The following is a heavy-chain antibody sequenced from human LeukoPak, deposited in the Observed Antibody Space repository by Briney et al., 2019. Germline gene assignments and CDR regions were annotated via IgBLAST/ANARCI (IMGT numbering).Heavy chain of an antibody. V-gene: IGHV3-23*01. CDR1: GFTFSSYA. CDR2: ISGSGGST. D-gene: IGHD4-11*01. Sequence: PGGSLRLSXAASGFTFSSYAMSWVRQAPGKGLEWVSAISGSGGSTYYADSVKGRFTISRDNSKNTLYPQMNSLRAEDTAVYYCAKEGLYDYSNYYFDYWGQGTLVTVSS. J-gene: IGHJ4*02. CDR3: AKEGLYDYSNYYFDY.